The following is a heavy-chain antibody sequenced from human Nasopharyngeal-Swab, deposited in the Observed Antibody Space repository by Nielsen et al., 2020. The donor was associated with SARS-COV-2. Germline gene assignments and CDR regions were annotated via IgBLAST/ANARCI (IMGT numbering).Heavy chain of an antibody. J-gene: IGHJ6*03. V-gene: IGHV1-18*01. CDR2: IGVYNGKR. CDR3: ARSHGYYHYMDV. Sequence: ASVKVSCKASGDTFSNSGVSWVRQAPGQGLEWMGWIGVYNGKRDYAQNLQDRVTITTDISTATVYMELMNLRSADTAVYYCARSHGYYHYMDVWGKGTTVTVSS. CDR1: GDTFSNSG.